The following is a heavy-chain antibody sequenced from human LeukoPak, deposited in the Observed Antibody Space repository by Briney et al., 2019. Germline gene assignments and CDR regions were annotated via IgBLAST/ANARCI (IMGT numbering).Heavy chain of an antibody. CDR1: GFTFSSHA. CDR3: ARARFWAGVVISDWFDP. CDR2: ISVSGEHT. J-gene: IGHJ5*02. V-gene: IGHV3-23*01. D-gene: IGHD3-3*01. Sequence: GGSLRLSCAASGFTFSSHAMAWVRQVPGRGLEWVSSISVSGEHTYFADSVKGRFTISRDNSKNTLYLQMNSLRAEDTAVYYCARARFWAGVVISDWFDPWGQGTLVTVSS.